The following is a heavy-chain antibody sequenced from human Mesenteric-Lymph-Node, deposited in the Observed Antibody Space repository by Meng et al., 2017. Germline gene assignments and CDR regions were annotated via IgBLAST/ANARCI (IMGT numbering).Heavy chain of an antibody. CDR3: ARVGYCSGGSCSFRYFDY. CDR1: GGSFSGYY. D-gene: IGHD2-15*01. J-gene: IGHJ4*02. V-gene: IGHV4-34*01. CDR2: INHSGST. Sequence: QVALQSWGAGRLKPSDTLSLTCAVYGGSFSGYYWSWIRQPPGKGLEWIWEINHSGSTYYNPSLKSRVTISVDTSKNQFSLKLSSVTAADTAVHYCARVGYCSGGSCSFRYFDYWGQGILVTVSS.